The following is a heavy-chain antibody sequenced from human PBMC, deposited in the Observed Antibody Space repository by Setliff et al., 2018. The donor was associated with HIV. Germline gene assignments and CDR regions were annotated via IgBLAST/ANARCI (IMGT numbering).Heavy chain of an antibody. Sequence: SETLSLTCTVSGGSIGSGYYYWSWIRQPAGKGLEWIGHIYTSGSTNYKPSLKSRVTISVDKSKNQFSLKLSSVTAADTAVYYCASVGSGWSHNWFDPWGQGTLVTVSS. CDR1: GGSIGSGYYY. CDR2: IYTSGST. J-gene: IGHJ5*02. CDR3: ASVGSGWSHNWFDP. V-gene: IGHV4-61*09. D-gene: IGHD6-19*01.